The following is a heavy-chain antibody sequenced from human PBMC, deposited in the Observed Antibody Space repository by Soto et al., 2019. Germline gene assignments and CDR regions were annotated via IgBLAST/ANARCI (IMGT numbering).Heavy chain of an antibody. D-gene: IGHD3-22*01. CDR2: VYYTGTT. CDR3: ARLGGYYQSLDT. V-gene: IGHV4-59*08. J-gene: IGHJ5*02. Sequence: WTWIRQPPGKGLEWIGYVYYTGTTTYSPSLKSRVTISVDTSMNQISLKLSSVTAADTAFYYCARLGGYYQSLDTWGQGTLGTVSS.